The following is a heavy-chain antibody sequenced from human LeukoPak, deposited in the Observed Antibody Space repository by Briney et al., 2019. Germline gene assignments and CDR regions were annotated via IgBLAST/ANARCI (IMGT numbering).Heavy chain of an antibody. CDR2: INHSGST. CDR1: GGSFSGYY. J-gene: IGHJ6*03. V-gene: IGHV4-34*01. CDR3: ARIPVPAAMYHYYYYMDV. Sequence: SETLSLTCAVYGGSFSGYYWSWIRQPPGKGLEWIGEINHSGSTNYNPSLKSRVTISVDTSKNQFSLKLSSVTAADTAVYYCARIPVPAAMYHYYYYMDVWGQGTMVTVSS. D-gene: IGHD2-2*01.